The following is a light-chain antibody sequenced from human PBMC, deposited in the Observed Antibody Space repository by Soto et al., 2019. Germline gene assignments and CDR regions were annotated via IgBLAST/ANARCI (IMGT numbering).Light chain of an antibody. CDR2: EVS. CDR3: NSYTSSGTYV. V-gene: IGLV2-18*02. CDR1: SSDVGSYNR. Sequence: ALTQPPSVSGSPGQSVTISCTGTSSDVGSYNRVSWYQQPPGTAPKLMIYEVSNRPSGVPDRFSGSKSGNTASLTISGLQAEDEADYYCNSYTSSGTYVFGTGTKVTVL. J-gene: IGLJ1*01.